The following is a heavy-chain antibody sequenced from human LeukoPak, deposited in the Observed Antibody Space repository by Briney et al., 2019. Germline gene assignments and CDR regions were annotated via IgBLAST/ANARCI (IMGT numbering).Heavy chain of an antibody. Sequence: GGSLRLSCAASGFTFSGYGMHWVRQAPGKGLEWVALISHDGSDKYYTDSAKGRFTISRDNSKNTLYLEMNSLRVEDTAVYYCAKDRGYYYGSGSYRYYYGMDVWGQGTTVTVSS. CDR1: GFTFSGYG. D-gene: IGHD3-10*01. CDR3: AKDRGYYYGSGSYRYYYGMDV. J-gene: IGHJ6*02. V-gene: IGHV3-30*18. CDR2: ISHDGSDK.